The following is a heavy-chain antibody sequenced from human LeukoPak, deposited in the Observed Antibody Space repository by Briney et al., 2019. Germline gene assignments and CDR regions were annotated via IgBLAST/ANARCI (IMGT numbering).Heavy chain of an antibody. V-gene: IGHV4-61*02. CDR2: IYTSGST. CDR1: GGSISSRSYY. J-gene: IGHJ5*02. D-gene: IGHD6-6*01. CDR3: AREEIAAHVRFFDP. Sequence: PSETLSLTCTVSGGSISSRSYYSSWIRQPAGKGLEWIGRIYTSGSTNYNPSLKSRVTISVDTSKNQFSLKLSSVTAADTAVYYCAREEIAAHVRFFDPWGQGTLVTVSS.